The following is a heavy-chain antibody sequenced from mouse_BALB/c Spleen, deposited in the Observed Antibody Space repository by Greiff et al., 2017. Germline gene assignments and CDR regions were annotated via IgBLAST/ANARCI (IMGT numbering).Heavy chain of an antibody. J-gene: IGHJ3*01. CDR1: GYTFSSYW. Sequence: QVQLKQSGAELMKPGASVKISCKATGYTFSSYWIEWVKQRPGHGLEWIGEILPGSGSTNYNEKFKGKATFTADTSSNTAYMQLSSLTSEDSAVYYCASDPFAYWGQGTLVTVSA. V-gene: IGHV1-9*01. CDR2: ILPGSGST. CDR3: ASDPFAY.